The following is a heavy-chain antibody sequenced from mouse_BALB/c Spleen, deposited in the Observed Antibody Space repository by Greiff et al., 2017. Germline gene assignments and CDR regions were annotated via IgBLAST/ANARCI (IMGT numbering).Heavy chain of an antibody. CDR1: GYSFTSYW. V-gene: IGHV1-5*01. J-gene: IGHJ2*01. CDR2: IYPGNSDT. D-gene: IGHD1-1*01. Sequence: EVQLQQSGTVLARPGASVKMSCKASGYSFTSYWMHWVKQRPGQGLEWIGAIYPGNSDTSYNQKFKGKAKLTAVTSASTAYMELSSLTNEDSAVYYCTRYGGSSYFDYWGQGTTLTVSS. CDR3: TRYGGSSYFDY.